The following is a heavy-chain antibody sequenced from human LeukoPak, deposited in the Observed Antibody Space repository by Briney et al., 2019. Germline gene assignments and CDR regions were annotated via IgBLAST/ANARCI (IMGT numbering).Heavy chain of an antibody. CDR2: ISGSGGST. CDR3: AKNLVGNHYFDY. D-gene: IGHD1-14*01. J-gene: IGHJ4*02. Sequence: PGGSLRLSCAASGFTFSSYAMSWVRQAPGKGLECVSAISGSGGSTYYADSVKGRFTISRDNSKNTLYLQMNSLRAEDTAVYYCAKNLVGNHYFDYWGQGTLVTVSS. V-gene: IGHV3-23*01. CDR1: GFTFSSYA.